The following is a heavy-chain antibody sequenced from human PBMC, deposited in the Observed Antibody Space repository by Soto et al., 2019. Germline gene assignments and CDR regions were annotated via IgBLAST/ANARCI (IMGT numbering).Heavy chain of an antibody. CDR3: ARQVVVVAASSADAFDI. CDR1: GFTFSSYG. D-gene: IGHD2-15*01. CDR2: IWYDGNNK. V-gene: IGHV3-33*01. J-gene: IGHJ3*02. Sequence: QVQLAESGGGVVQPGRSLRLSCAASGFTFSSYGIHWVRQAPGKGLEWVAVIWYDGNNKYYVDSVKGRFTITRDNSKNPLYLQMNSLRAEDTAVYYCARQVVVVAASSADAFDIWGQGTMVTVSS.